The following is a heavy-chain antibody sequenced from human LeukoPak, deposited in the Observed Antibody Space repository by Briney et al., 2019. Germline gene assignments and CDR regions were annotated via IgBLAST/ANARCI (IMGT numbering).Heavy chain of an antibody. Sequence: GGSLRLSCAASGFTFSSYEMNWVRQAPGKGLEWVAYASSGGGTTYYADSVKGRFTISRDNAKNSLYLQMNSLRAEDTAVYYCARDRHGSGGYRCDFDYWGQGTLVTVSS. V-gene: IGHV3-48*03. CDR2: ASSGGGTT. CDR3: ARDRHGSGGYRCDFDY. CDR1: GFTFSSYE. J-gene: IGHJ4*02. D-gene: IGHD3-10*01.